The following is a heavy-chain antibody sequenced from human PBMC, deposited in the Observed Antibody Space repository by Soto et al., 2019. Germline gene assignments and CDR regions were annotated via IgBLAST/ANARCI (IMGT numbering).Heavy chain of an antibody. J-gene: IGHJ4*02. D-gene: IGHD3-22*01. CDR3: ARQHYYDSSGYYTWD. V-gene: IGHV4-39*01. CDR1: GGSIRSNIYS. Sequence: QLQLQESGPGLVKSSETLSLTCSVSGGSIRSNIYSWGWIRQPPGKGLEWIATVHYRGSTYYTPSLKNRVTISADTSNNQFSLRLNSVTAADTAVYYCARQHYYDSSGYYTWDWGQGTLVTVSS. CDR2: VHYRGST.